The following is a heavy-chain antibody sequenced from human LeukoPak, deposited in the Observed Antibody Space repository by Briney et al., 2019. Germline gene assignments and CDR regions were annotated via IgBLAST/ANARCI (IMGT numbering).Heavy chain of an antibody. CDR1: GFTFSDYA. CDR2: FSGRGGST. D-gene: IGHD2-2*02. J-gene: IGHJ4*02. Sequence: GGSLRLSCAASGFTFSDYAMSWVRQAPGKGLEWVPAFSGRGGSTYYADSVKGRFTISRDNSKNTLYLQMSSLRAEDTAVYYCAKDVGYCSSTTCYKPFDYWGQGTLVTVSS. V-gene: IGHV3-23*01. CDR3: AKDVGYCSSTTCYKPFDY.